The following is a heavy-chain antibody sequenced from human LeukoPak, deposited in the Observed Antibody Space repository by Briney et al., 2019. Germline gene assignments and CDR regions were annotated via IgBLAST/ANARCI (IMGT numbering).Heavy chain of an antibody. D-gene: IGHD6-6*01. CDR1: GFTFSSYG. CDR2: ISYDGSNK. J-gene: IGHJ6*03. V-gene: IGHV3-30*18. CDR3: AKLEYSSSSDYYYYYMDV. Sequence: AGGSLRLSCAASGFTFSSYGMHWVRQAPGKGLEWVAVISYDGSNKYYADSVKGRFTISRDNSKNTLYLQMNSLRAEDTAVYYCAKLEYSSSSDYYYYYMDVWGKGTTVTVSS.